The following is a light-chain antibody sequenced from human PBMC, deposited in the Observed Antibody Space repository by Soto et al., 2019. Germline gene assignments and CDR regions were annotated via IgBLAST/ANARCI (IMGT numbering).Light chain of an antibody. V-gene: IGKV1-8*01. CDR3: QQSYSTPLA. CDR1: QGISSY. CDR2: AAS. J-gene: IGKJ1*01. Sequence: AIRMTQSPSSLSASTGDRVTITCRASQGISSYLAWYQQKPGKAPKRLIYAASTLQSGVPSRFSGSGSGTDFTLTISSLQPEDFATCYCQQSYSTPLAFGQGTKVDIK.